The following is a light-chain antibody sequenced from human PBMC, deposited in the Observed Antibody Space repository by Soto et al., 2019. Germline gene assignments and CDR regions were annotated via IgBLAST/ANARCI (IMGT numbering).Light chain of an antibody. Sequence: DLQTTQSPSTLSASVGDTVTVTCRASLTISNWVAWYQQKPGNAPKLLIYDVSILESGVPSRFSGSGSVTEFTLTITTLQPEDFATYYCQQYNNFGQGTKLEIK. CDR3: QQYNN. CDR2: DVS. CDR1: LTISNW. V-gene: IGKV1-5*01. J-gene: IGKJ2*01.